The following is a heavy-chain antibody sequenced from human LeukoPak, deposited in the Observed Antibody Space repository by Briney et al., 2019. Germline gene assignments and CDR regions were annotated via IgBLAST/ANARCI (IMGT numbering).Heavy chain of an antibody. Sequence: GRSLRLSCTASGFNFGIYGMHWVRQAPGKGLEWVAVIWDDGTNEYYVESVKGRFTISRDNGKRTLYLQMNSLRVEDTAVYYCAKFLTLGAGTYYWGQGTLVTVSS. CDR3: AKFLTLGAGTYY. V-gene: IGHV3-33*06. CDR2: IWDDGTNE. J-gene: IGHJ4*02. D-gene: IGHD6-13*01. CDR1: GFNFGIYG.